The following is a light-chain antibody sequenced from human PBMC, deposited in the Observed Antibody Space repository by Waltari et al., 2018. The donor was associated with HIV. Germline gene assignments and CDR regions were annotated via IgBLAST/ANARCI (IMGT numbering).Light chain of an antibody. J-gene: IGKJ4*01. Sequence: EIVLTQSPATLSLSPGERATLSCGASQRVASHYLAWYQQKPGLAPRLLIYDASTRATGIPDRFSGSWSGTDFTLTISRLEPEDFVVYYCQQYGSPPVTFGGGTKVEI. V-gene: IGKV3D-20*01. CDR3: QQYGSPPVT. CDR2: DAS. CDR1: QRVASHY.